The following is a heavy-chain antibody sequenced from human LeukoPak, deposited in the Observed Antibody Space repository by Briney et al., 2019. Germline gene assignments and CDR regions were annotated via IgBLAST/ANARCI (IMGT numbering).Heavy chain of an antibody. CDR2: TYYRSKWYY. V-gene: IGHV6-1*01. CDR3: ARYGGGWSFDY. CDR1: GDSVSNDNAV. D-gene: IGHD6-19*01. Sequence: SQTLSLTCALSGDSVSNDNAVWNWVRQSPSRGLEWLGRTYYRSKWYYDYPVSVKSRITFNVDTSKNQFSLHLNSVSPEDTAVYYCARYGGGWSFDYWGQGTLVTVSS. J-gene: IGHJ4*02.